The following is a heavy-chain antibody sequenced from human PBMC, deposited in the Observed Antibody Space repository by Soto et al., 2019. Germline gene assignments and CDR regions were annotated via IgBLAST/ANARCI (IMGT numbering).Heavy chain of an antibody. J-gene: IGHJ4*02. V-gene: IGHV1-69*02. CDR1: GGTFTSYT. CDR3: AAVAGTSAFVGYFEY. CDR2: IIPALDIE. D-gene: IGHD6-19*01. Sequence: QGLLVQSGAEVKKPGSAVKVSCKASGGTFTSYTLSWLRQAPGQGPEWMGRIIPALDIEDYAQKFQGRVNITADTSTSTAYMELRSLTSDDTAVYYCAAVAGTSAFVGYFEYWGQGTLVTVAS.